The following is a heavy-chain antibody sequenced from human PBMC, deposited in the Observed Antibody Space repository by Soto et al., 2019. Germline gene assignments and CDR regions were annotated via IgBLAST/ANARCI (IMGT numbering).Heavy chain of an antibody. CDR3: AMAGYCSGGSCYSGGAFDI. D-gene: IGHD2-15*01. CDR2: IIPILGIA. Sequence: QVQLVQSGAEVKKPGSSVKVSCKASGGTFSSYTISWVRQAPGQGLEWMGRIIPILGIANYAQKFQGRVTITAGQSTSTAYMELSSLRSEDTAVYYCAMAGYCSGGSCYSGGAFDIWGQGTMVTVSS. V-gene: IGHV1-69*02. CDR1: GGTFSSYT. J-gene: IGHJ3*02.